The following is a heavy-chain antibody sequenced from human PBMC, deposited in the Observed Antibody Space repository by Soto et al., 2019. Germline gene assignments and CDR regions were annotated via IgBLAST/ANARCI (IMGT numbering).Heavy chain of an antibody. V-gene: IGHV3-9*01. CDR1: GFTFDDYA. Sequence: GGSLRLSCAASGFTFDDYAMHWVRQAPGKGLEWVSGISWNSGSIGYADSVKGRFTISRDNAKNSLYLQMNSLRAEDTALYYCAKLETVAGTGESYFDYWGQGTLVTVSS. D-gene: IGHD6-19*01. CDR2: ISWNSGSI. J-gene: IGHJ4*02. CDR3: AKLETVAGTGESYFDY.